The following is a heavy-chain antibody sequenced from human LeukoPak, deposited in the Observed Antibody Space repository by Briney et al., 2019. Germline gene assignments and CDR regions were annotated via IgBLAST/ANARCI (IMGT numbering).Heavy chain of an antibody. CDR3: ARVEKRGIAARGSFDY. CDR2: MNPNSGNT. CDR1: GYTFTSYD. V-gene: IGHV1-8*03. D-gene: IGHD6-13*01. Sequence: ASVKVSCKASGYTFTSYDINWLRQATGQGLEWMGWMNPNSGNTGYAQKFQGRVTITRNTSISTAYMELSSLRSEDTAVYYCARVEKRGIAARGSFDYWGQGTRDTVSS. J-gene: IGHJ4*02.